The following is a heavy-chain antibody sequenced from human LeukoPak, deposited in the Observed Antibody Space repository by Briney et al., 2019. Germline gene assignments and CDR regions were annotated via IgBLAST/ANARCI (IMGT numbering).Heavy chain of an antibody. CDR2: ITASGGKT. J-gene: IGHJ6*04. V-gene: IGHV3-23*01. Sequence: GGSLRLSWAASSFTFGNYAMGWVRQAPGKGRGWVSAITASGGKTYHADSVKGRFTVYRDNSNNTLYLPMNSLRAEDTALYYCANHVVRGVDYLYYGMDVWGKGTTVTVSS. CDR3: ANHVVRGVDYLYYGMDV. CDR1: SFTFGNYA. D-gene: IGHD3-10*01.